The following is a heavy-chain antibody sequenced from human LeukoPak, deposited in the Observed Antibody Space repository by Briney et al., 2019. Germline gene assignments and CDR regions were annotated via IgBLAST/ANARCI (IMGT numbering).Heavy chain of an antibody. CDR2: ISSSSSYI. CDR3: ARDLGSSSPNAY. V-gene: IGHV3-21*01. J-gene: IGHJ4*02. D-gene: IGHD6-13*01. Sequence: GASLRLSCAASGFTFSNYAMSWVRQAPGKGLEWVSSISSSSSYIYYADSVKGRFTISRDNAKNSLYLQMNSLRAEDTAVYYCARDLGSSSPNAYWGQGTLVTVSS. CDR1: GFTFSNYA.